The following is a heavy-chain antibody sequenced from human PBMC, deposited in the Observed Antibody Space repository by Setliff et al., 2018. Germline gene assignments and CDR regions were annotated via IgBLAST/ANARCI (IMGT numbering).Heavy chain of an antibody. CDR1: GLSFSNYW. CDR3: ARSRWNGGGYFDL. CDR2: VKQDGSER. Sequence: PGGSLRLSCTASGLSFSNYWMSWVRQAPGKGLEWVANVKQDGSERYYVDSVKGRITMSRDNAKNSLYLQMNSLRPEDTAVYYCARSRWNGGGYFDLWGRGTLVTVSS. V-gene: IGHV3-7*01. J-gene: IGHJ2*01. D-gene: IGHD1-1*01.